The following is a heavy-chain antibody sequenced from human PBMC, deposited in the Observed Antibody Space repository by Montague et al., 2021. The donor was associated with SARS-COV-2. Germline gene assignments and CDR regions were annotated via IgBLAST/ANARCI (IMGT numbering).Heavy chain of an antibody. D-gene: IGHD3-10*01. V-gene: IGHV4-34*01. CDR3: ARSGAVPMD. CDR2: IHHTGST. J-gene: IGHJ4*02. CDR1: GGSFSGYY. Sequence: SETLSLTCAVYGGSFSGYYWSWIRQPPGKGLEWIGQIHHTGSTIYKPSLKSRVTISEDTSKNQFSLKLSSVTTADTAVYYCARSGAVPMDWGQGTLVTVSS.